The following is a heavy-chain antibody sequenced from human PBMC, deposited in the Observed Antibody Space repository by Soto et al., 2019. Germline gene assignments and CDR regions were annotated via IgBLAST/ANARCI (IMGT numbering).Heavy chain of an antibody. J-gene: IGHJ6*02. V-gene: IGHV5-10-1*01. D-gene: IGHD3-10*01. Sequence: LGESLKISCKGSGYSFTSYWISWVRQMPGKGLEWMGRIDPSDSYTNYSPSFQGHVTISADKSISTAYLQWSSLKASDTAMYYCAREYYFSPDYYYGMDVWGQGTTVTVSS. CDR1: GYSFTSYW. CDR3: AREYYFSPDYYYGMDV. CDR2: IDPSDSYT.